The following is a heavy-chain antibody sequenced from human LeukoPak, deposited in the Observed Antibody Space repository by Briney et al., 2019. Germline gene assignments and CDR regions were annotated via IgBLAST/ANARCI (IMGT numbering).Heavy chain of an antibody. CDR1: GFTVSSNY. J-gene: IGHJ6*02. V-gene: IGHV3-53*01. CDR3: ARDSEQQLPPLDGMDV. D-gene: IGHD6-13*01. CDR2: IYSGGST. Sequence: PGGSLRLSCAASGFTVSSNYMSWVRQAPGKGLEWVSVIYSGGSTYYADSVKGRFTISRDNAKNSLYLQMNSLRAEDTAVYYCARDSEQQLPPLDGMDVWGQGTTVTVSS.